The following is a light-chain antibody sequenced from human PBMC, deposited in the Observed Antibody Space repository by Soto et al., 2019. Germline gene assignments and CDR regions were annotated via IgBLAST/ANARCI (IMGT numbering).Light chain of an antibody. CDR3: LRYNVFFQT. CDR1: QNINSW. J-gene: IGKJ1*01. CDR2: DAS. Sequence: DIHLTQSPSTLSASVGDRVTITCRASQNINSWLAWYQQKPGEAPKVLIFDASSLQSGVPSRFSGSGSGTEFTLTIGSLQPEDFATYYFLRYNVFFQTFGQGTKVEV. V-gene: IGKV1-5*01.